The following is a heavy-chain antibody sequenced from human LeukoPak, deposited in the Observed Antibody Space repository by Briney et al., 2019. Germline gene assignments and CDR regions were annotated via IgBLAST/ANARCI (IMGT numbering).Heavy chain of an antibody. CDR3: ARVVTCYFDG. V-gene: IGHV3-7*02. Sequence: WGSLSLTCAASGFIFTDNYWAWLRQAPGKGLEWVANIDRDGSEKYYADSVEGRFTISRDNAKNSLYLQMNSLRAEDTAVYYCARVVTCYFDGWGRGTLVTVSS. CDR1: GFIFTDNY. D-gene: IGHD5-18*01. J-gene: IGHJ2*01. CDR2: IDRDGSEK.